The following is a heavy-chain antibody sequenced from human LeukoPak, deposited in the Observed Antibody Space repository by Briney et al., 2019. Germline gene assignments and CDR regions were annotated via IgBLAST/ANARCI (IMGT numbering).Heavy chain of an antibody. CDR2: IWNGGRNK. CDR3: ARHGSGSRFFDPCDH. J-gene: IGHJ4*02. D-gene: IGHD1-26*01. V-gene: IGHV3-33*01. Sequence: GRSLRLSCAASGFTFSSYAMHWVRQAPGKGLEWVALIWNGGRNKYYADSVKGRFTISRDNSKNTLYLQMDSPRAEDTAVYYCARHGSGSRFFDPCDHWGQGTLVTVSS. CDR1: GFTFSSYA.